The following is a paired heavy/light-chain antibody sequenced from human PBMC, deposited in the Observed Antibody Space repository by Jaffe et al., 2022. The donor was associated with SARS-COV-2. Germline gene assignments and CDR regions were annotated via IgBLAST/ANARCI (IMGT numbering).Light chain of an antibody. Sequence: DIQMTQSPSSLSASVGDRVTITCRASQSISTNLNWYRQKPGKAPNLLIYGASSLQSGVPSRFSGSGSGTDFTLTIRSLQPEDFATYYCQQTYSTPWTFGQGTKVEIK. V-gene: IGKV1-39*01. CDR3: QQTYSTPWT. CDR1: QSISTN. J-gene: IGKJ1*01. CDR2: GAS.
Heavy chain of an antibody. CDR3: ARGVYYYESTGPLTGQYYYNGMDV. Sequence: QVQLQESGPGLVKPSETLSLTCTVSGGSISGYYWSWIRQPPGKGLEWIGYIYYSGSTKYNPSLKSRVTISVDTSKNQFSLKLTSVTAADTAVYYCARGVYYYESTGPLTGQYYYNGMDVWGQGTTVTVSS. CDR1: GGSISGYY. CDR2: IYYSGST. J-gene: IGHJ6*02. V-gene: IGHV4-59*08. D-gene: IGHD3-22*01.